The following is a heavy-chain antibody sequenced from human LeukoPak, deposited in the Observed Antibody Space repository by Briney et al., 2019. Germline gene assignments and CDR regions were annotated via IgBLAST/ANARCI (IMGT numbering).Heavy chain of an antibody. D-gene: IGHD3-22*01. CDR2: INPNSGGT. J-gene: IGHJ5*02. Sequence: ASVKVSCKASGYTFTGYYMHWVRQAPGQGLEWMGWINPNSGGTNYAQKFQGRVTMTRDTSISTAYMELSRLRSDDTAVYYCARASFHGAYYDSRGYYHVXSDPCGHRALAT. V-gene: IGHV1-2*02. CDR1: GYTFTGYY. CDR3: ARASFHGAYYDSRGYYHVXSDP.